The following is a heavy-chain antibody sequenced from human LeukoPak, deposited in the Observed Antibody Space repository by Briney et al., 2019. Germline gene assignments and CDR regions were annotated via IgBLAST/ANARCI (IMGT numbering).Heavy chain of an antibody. V-gene: IGHV1-2*02. CDR1: GYTFTAYY. CDR3: ARGYCSGGSCHSI. J-gene: IGHJ4*02. Sequence: GASVKVSCKASGYTFTAYYMHWVRQAPGQGLEWMGWINPNSGGTNYAQKFQGRVTMTRDTSISTAYMELSRLSSDDTAVYYCARGYCSGGSCHSIWGQGTLVTVSS. D-gene: IGHD2-15*01. CDR2: INPNSGGT.